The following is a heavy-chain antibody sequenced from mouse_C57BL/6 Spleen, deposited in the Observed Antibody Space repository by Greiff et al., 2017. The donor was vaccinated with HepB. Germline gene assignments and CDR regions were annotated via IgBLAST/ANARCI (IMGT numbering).Heavy chain of an antibody. V-gene: IGHV1-22*01. J-gene: IGHJ3*01. Sequence: EVQRVESGPELVKPGASVKMSCKASGYTFTDYNMHWVKQSHGKSLEWIGYINPNNGGTSYNQKFKGKATLTVNKSSSTAYMELRSLTSEDSAVYYCARFYDSWFAYWGQGTLVTVSA. D-gene: IGHD2-3*01. CDR1: GYTFTDYN. CDR2: INPNNGGT. CDR3: ARFYDSWFAY.